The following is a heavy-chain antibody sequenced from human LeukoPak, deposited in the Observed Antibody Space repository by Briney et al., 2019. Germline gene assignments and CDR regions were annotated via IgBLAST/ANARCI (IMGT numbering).Heavy chain of an antibody. CDR2: ISYDGSNK. D-gene: IGHD2-15*01. CDR3: AKEQIVVGPTLY. Sequence: GGSLRLSCAASGFTFSSYAMDWVRQAAGKGLEWEAVISYDGSNKYYADSVKGRFTISRDNSKNTLYLQMNSLRAEDTAVYYCAKEQIVVGPTLYWCQGTLVTVSS. V-gene: IGHV3-30*07. CDR1: GFTFSSYA. J-gene: IGHJ4*02.